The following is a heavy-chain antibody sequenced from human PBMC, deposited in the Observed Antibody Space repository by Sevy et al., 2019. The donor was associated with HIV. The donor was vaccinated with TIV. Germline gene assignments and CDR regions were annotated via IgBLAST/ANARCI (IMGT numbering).Heavy chain of an antibody. V-gene: IGHV3-30-3*01. CDR3: ALERLYSNVAEYFQN. J-gene: IGHJ1*01. CDR1: GFTFTYYS. D-gene: IGHD1-1*01. CDR2: ISYDGSNR. Sequence: GGSPRLSCAASGFTFTYYSMHWVRQAPGKGLEWVATISYDGSNRHYADSVQGRFTITRNNSKNSLFLQMNSLRAEETAVYYCALERLYSNVAEYFQNWGQGTLVTVSS.